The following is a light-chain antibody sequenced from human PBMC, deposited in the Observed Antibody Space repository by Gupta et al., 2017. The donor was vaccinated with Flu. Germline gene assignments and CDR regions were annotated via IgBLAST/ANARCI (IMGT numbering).Light chain of an antibody. CDR3: QQYYSTPWT. J-gene: IGKJ1*01. V-gene: IGKV4-1*01. CDR1: QSVLYSSDNKNY. Sequence: IVMTQSPDSLAVSLGERATINCKSSQSVLYSSDNKNYLAWYQQKPGQPPKLLIYWASTRESGVPDRFSGSGSGTYFTLTISSLQAEDVAVYYCQQYYSTPWTFGQGTKVEIK. CDR2: WAS.